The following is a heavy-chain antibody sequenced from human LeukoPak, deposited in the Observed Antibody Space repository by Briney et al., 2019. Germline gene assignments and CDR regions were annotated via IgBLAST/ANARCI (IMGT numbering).Heavy chain of an antibody. J-gene: IGHJ4*02. V-gene: IGHV4/OR15-8*02. CDR2: ISLSGQT. CDR3: SRESGAFCPFGY. CDR1: GGSIRSTNW. Sequence: NSSETLSLTCGVSGGSIRSTNWWSWVRQPPGQGLEWIGEISLSGQTNFNPSLNGRVTMSLDESRNQLSLKLTSATAADTAIYYCSRESGAFCPFGYWGQGTLVIVPP. D-gene: IGHD1-26*01.